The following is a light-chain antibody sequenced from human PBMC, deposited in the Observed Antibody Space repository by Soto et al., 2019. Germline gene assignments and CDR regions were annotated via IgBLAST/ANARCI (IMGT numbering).Light chain of an antibody. Sequence: EILMTQSPATLSVSPGERATLSCRASQSVTSNLAWYQQKPGQAPRLLIYGTSTRATGIPARFSGSGSGTEFTLTISSLQSEDFAVYYCQQYDNWLTFGGGTKV. CDR1: QSVTSN. J-gene: IGKJ4*01. V-gene: IGKV3-15*01. CDR2: GTS. CDR3: QQYDNWLT.